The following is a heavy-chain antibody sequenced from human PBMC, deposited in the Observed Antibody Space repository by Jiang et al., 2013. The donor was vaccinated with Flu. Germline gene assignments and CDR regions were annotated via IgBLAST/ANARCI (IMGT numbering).Heavy chain of an antibody. D-gene: IGHD5-24*01. J-gene: IGHJ4*02. Sequence: GAEVKKPGASVKVSCKASGYTFTSYYMHWVRQAPGQGLEWMGIINPSGGSTSYAQKFQGRVTMTRDTSTSTVYMELSSLRSEDTAVYYCARSPYRDGYKAHLDYWGQGTLVTVSS. CDR3: ARSPYRDGYKAHLDY. V-gene: IGHV1-46*01. CDR1: GYTFTSYY. CDR2: INPSGGST.